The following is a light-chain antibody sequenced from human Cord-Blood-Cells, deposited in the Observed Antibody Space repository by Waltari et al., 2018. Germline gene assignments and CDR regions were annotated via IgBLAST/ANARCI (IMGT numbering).Light chain of an antibody. CDR2: AAS. Sequence: AIRMTQSPSSFSASTGARVTITCRASQGLSSYLAWYQQKPGKAPKLLIYAASTLQSGVPSRFSGSGSGTDFTLTISCLQSEDFATYYCQQYYSYPLTFGGGTKVEIK. V-gene: IGKV1-8*01. CDR1: QGLSSY. CDR3: QQYYSYPLT. J-gene: IGKJ4*01.